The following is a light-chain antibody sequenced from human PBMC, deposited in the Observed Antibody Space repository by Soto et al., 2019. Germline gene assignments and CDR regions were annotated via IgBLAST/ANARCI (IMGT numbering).Light chain of an antibody. CDR1: SSDVGSYNL. CDR2: KCS. J-gene: IGLJ2*01. V-gene: IGLV2-23*01. CDR3: CSYSGSSTS. Sequence: QSALTQPASVSGSPGQSITISCTGTSSDVGSYNLVSWYQQHPGKAPKLMIYKCSKRPSEVSNRFSGSKSGNTASLTISGLQAEDEADYYCCSYSGSSTSFGGGTKLNVL.